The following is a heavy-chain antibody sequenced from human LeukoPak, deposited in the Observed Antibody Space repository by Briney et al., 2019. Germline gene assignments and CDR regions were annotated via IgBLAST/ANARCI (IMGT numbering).Heavy chain of an antibody. Sequence: AGSLRLSCAASGFTFSDYGIHWVRQAPGKGLEWVAVIWYDGTNKYYGDSVKGRFTISRDNSKNTLYLQMNSLRAEGTAVYYCAKDRGSYSTTADSWGQGTLVTVSS. D-gene: IGHD1-26*01. V-gene: IGHV3-33*06. CDR2: IWYDGTNK. J-gene: IGHJ5*01. CDR3: AKDRGSYSTTADS. CDR1: GFTFSDYG.